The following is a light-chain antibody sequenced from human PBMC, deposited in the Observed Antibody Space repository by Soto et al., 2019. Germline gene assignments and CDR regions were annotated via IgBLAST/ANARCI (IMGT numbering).Light chain of an antibody. CDR2: DIS. V-gene: IGKV3-11*01. Sequence: EIVLTQSPATLSLSPGERATLSCRASQSVSIYLAWFQQKPGQAPRLLIYDISNRATGIPARFSGSGSGTDFTLSISSLEPEDSAVYYCQQRYSWPLTFGGGTKVEIK. CDR3: QQRYSWPLT. J-gene: IGKJ4*01. CDR1: QSVSIY.